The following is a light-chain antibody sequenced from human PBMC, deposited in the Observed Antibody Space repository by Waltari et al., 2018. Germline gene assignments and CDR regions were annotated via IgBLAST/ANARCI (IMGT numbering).Light chain of an antibody. CDR3: QQYNNWAET. CDR2: GAS. J-gene: IGKJ2*01. V-gene: IGKV3D-15*02. CDR1: QSVSSN. Sequence: EIVMMQSPATLSVSPGERATLSCRASQSVSSNLAWYQQKPGQAPRLLIYGASTRATGIPARFSGSGSGTEFTLTISSLQSEDFAVYYCQQYNNWAETFGQGTKLEIK.